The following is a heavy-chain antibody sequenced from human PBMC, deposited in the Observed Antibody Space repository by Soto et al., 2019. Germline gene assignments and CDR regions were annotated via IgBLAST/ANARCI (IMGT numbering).Heavy chain of an antibody. CDR1: GCTFSSYR. CDR3: ARDSGAKLSSS. V-gene: IGHV1-69*13. J-gene: IGHJ4*02. Sequence: SVKVSCKASGCTFSSYRINWVRQAPGQGLEWVGGIVPIYRTADYAQKFQGRVTITADESARTAYLEVRSLKSQDTAVYYCARDSGAKLSSSWGQGTLVTVS. D-gene: IGHD6-13*01. CDR2: IVPIYRTA.